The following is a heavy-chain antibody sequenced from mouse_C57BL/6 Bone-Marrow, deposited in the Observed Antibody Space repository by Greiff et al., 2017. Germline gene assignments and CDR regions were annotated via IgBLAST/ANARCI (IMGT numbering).Heavy chain of an antibody. CDR3: ARKARSRVFAY. Sequence: QVQLQQPGTELVKPGASVKLSCKASGYTFTSSWMHWVKQRPGQGLEWIGNLNPSHGGTNYNEKFKSKATLTVDQSSSTAYLQLSSLTSKVSAVYYCARKARSRVFAYWGQGSLVTVSA. D-gene: IGHD1-1*01. CDR2: LNPSHGGT. V-gene: IGHV1-53*01. J-gene: IGHJ3*01. CDR1: GYTFTSSW.